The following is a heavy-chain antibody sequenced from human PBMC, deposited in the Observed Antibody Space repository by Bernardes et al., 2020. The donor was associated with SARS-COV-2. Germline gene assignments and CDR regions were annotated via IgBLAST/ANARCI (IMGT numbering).Heavy chain of an antibody. D-gene: IGHD3-10*01. V-gene: IGHV5-51*01. CDR2: IYPGDSDT. CDR3: ASQYYYGSGSYYPEAFDI. CDR1: GYSFTSYW. J-gene: IGHJ3*02. Sequence: GESLKISCKGSGYSFTSYWIGWVRQMPGKGLEWMGIIYPGDSDTRYSPSFQGQVTISADKSISTAYLQWSSLKASDTAMYYCASQYYYGSGSYYPEAFDIWGQGTMVTVSS.